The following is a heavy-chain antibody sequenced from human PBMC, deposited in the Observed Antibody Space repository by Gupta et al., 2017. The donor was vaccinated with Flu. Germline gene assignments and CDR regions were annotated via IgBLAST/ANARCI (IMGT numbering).Heavy chain of an antibody. V-gene: IGHV3-23*01. CDR1: GFTFVSYA. D-gene: IGHD6-13*01. J-gene: IGHJ4*02. Sequence: RLKSGGALFRQGDSLRASCGSLGFTFVSYAMSWLRQAPGKGLEWVSAISASGFTYYADSVEGRFTISRDNSKDTLYLQMRNVRVEDTAVYYCARGGYASSWYFDSWGQGAQVTVSS. CDR3: ARGGYASSWYFDS. CDR2: ISASGFT.